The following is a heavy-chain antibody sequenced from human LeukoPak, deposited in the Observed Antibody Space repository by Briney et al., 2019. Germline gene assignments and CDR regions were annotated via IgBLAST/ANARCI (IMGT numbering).Heavy chain of an antibody. Sequence: GGSLRLSCAASGFTFSSYAMHWVRQAPGKGLEWVAVISYDGSNKYYADSVKGRFTISRDNSKNTLYLQMNSLRAEDTAVYYCLGYGGKDDAFDIWGQGAMVTVSS. J-gene: IGHJ3*02. V-gene: IGHV3-30-3*01. CDR1: GFTFSSYA. D-gene: IGHD4-23*01. CDR2: ISYDGSNK. CDR3: LGYGGKDDAFDI.